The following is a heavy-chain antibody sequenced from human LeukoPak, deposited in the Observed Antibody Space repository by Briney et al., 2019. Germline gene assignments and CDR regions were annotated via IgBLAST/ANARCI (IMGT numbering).Heavy chain of an antibody. D-gene: IGHD3-22*01. CDR2: IYYSGST. CDR3: ARDRGTYYYDSSGYYHWYFDL. J-gene: IGHJ2*01. CDR1: GGSISSGDYS. Sequence: PSQTLSLTCTVSGGSISSGDYSWSWIRQPPGKGLEWIGYIYYSGSTYYNPSLKSRVTISVDTSKNQFSLKLSSVTAADTAVYYWARDRGTYYYDSSGYYHWYFDLWGRGTLVTVSS. V-gene: IGHV4-30-4*01.